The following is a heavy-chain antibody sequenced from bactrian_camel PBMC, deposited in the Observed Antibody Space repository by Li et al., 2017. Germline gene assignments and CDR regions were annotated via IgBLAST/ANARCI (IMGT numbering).Heavy chain of an antibody. J-gene: IGHJ4*01. V-gene: IGHV3S10*01. CDR1: GYTVSSYY. CDR3: AARANFMGARPPLTFGTYSD. Sequence: DVQLVESGGGSVQAGGSLRLSCAASGYTVSSYYMAWFRQVPGREREGVAGIEDDGRISYADSVKGRFTISKDKGRNTLVLQMNSLKPDDTAMYYCAARANFMGARPPLTFGTYSDWGQGTQVTVS. CDR2: IEDDGRI. D-gene: IGHD4*01.